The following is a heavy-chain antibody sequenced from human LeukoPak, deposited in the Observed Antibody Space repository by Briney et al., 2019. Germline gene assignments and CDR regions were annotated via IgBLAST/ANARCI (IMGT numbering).Heavy chain of an antibody. CDR3: AKGRRDWMTTVTFYGMDV. J-gene: IGHJ6*02. D-gene: IGHD4-11*01. CDR2: ISGSGGST. Sequence: GGSLRLSCAASGFTFSSYAMSWVRQAPGKGLEWVSAISGSGGSTYYADSVKGRFTISRDNSKNTLYLQMNSLRAEDTAVYYCAKGRRDWMTTVTFYGMDVWGQGTTVTVSS. CDR1: GFTFSSYA. V-gene: IGHV3-23*01.